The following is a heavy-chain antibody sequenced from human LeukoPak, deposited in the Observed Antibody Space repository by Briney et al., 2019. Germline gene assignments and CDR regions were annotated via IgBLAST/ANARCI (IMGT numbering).Heavy chain of an antibody. CDR3: ARVSSSWGRKNFDY. D-gene: IGHD6-13*01. V-gene: IGHV3-21*01. J-gene: IGHJ4*02. CDR1: GFTFSSYS. CDR2: ISSSSSYI. Sequence: GGSLRLSCAASGFTFSSYSVNWVRQAPGKGLEWVSSISSSSSYIYYADSVKGRFTISRDNAKNSLYLQMNSLRAEDTAVYYCARVSSSWGRKNFDYWGQGTLVTVSS.